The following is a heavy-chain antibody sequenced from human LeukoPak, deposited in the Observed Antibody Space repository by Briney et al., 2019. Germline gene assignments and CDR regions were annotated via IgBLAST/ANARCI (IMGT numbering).Heavy chain of an antibody. J-gene: IGHJ6*02. D-gene: IGHD6-19*01. CDR3: ARGSGWYQYGMDV. CDR2: INPNSGGT. V-gene: IGHV1-2*02. CDR1: GYTFTRYY. Sequence: ASVKVSCKASGYTFTRYYMHWVRQAPGQGLEWMGWINPNSGGTNYAQKFQGRVTMTRDTSISTAYMELSRLISDDTAVYYCARGSGWYQYGMDVWGQGTTVTVSS.